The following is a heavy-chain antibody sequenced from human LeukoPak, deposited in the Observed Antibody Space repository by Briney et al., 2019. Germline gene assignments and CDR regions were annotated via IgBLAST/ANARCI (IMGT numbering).Heavy chain of an antibody. CDR2: IYHSGST. CDR3: ARTPELRGFDY. CDR1: GGSISSGGYY. V-gene: IGHV4-30-2*01. J-gene: IGHJ4*02. Sequence: TLSLTCTVSGGSISSGGYYWSWIRQPPGKGLEWIGYIYHSGSTYYNPSLKSRVTISVDRSKNQFSLKLSSVTAADTAVYYCARTPELRGFDYWGQGTLVTVSS. D-gene: IGHD1-14*01.